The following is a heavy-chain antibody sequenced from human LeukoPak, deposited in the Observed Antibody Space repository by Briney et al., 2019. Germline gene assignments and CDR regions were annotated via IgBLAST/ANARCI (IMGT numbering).Heavy chain of an antibody. CDR3: IRDLFDDYSLDY. D-gene: IGHD3-16*01. J-gene: IGHJ4*02. V-gene: IGHV3-21*01. CDR2: ISSTSTSI. CDR1: GFTFSSST. Sequence: GGSLRLSCAASGFTFSSSTMNWVRQAPGKGLEWVSSISSTSTSINYADSVRGRFTISRDNAKNSLYLQMNSLRDEDTAVYYCIRDLFDDYSLDYWGQGALVTVSS.